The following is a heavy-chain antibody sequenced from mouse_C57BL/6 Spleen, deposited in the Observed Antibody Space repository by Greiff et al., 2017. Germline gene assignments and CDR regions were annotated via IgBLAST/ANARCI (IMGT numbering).Heavy chain of an antibody. CDR3: ARKGLGQNFDY. CDR2: IYPGDGDT. D-gene: IGHD4-1*01. V-gene: IGHV1-80*01. J-gene: IGHJ2*01. CDR1: GYAFSSYW. Sequence: VQLQESGAELVKPGASVKISCKASGYAFSSYWMNWVKQRPGKGLEWIGQIYPGDGDTNYNGKFKGKATLTADKSSSTAYMQLSSLTSEDSAVYFCARKGLGQNFDYWGQGTTLTVSS.